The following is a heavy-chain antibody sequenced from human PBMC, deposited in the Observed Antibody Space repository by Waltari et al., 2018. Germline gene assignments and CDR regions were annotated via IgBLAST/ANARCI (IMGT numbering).Heavy chain of an antibody. Sequence: EVQLVESGGGLVQPGGSLRLSCAASGFTFSSYSMNWVRQAPGKGLGWVSYISSSSSTIYYADSVKGRFTISRDNAKNSLYLQMNSLRAEDTAVYYCARATLGELLYYYYYGMDVWGQGTTVTVSS. CDR3: ARATLGELLYYYYYGMDV. CDR2: ISSSSSTI. D-gene: IGHD3-16*01. J-gene: IGHJ6*02. CDR1: GFTFSSYS. V-gene: IGHV3-48*01.